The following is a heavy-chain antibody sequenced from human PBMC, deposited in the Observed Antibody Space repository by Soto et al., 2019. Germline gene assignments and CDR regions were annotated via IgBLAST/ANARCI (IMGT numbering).Heavy chain of an antibody. D-gene: IGHD2-2*03. J-gene: IGHJ5*02. CDR2: ISSSSTYI. CDR3: ASSTWMDWFDP. CDR1: GFTFSSFA. V-gene: IGHV3-21*01. Sequence: EVQLVESGGGLVKPGGSLRLSCAASGFTFSSFAMNWVRQAPGKGLEWVSSISSSSTYIYYAASVKGRFTISRDNAQNSLYLQMNSLRAEDTAVYYCASSTWMDWFDPWGQGTLVTVSS.